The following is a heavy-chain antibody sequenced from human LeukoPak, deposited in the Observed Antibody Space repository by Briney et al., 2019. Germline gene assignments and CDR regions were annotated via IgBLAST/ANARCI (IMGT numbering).Heavy chain of an antibody. D-gene: IGHD6-13*01. CDR1: GGSISSYY. J-gene: IGHJ4*02. CDR2: IYYSGST. V-gene: IGHV4-59*08. CDR3: ARGGASSSWARGYFDY. Sequence: KTSETLSLTCTVSGGSISSYYWSWIRQPPGKGLEWIVYIYYSGSTNYNPSLKGRVTISVDTSKNQFSLKLSSVTAADTAMYYCARGGASSSWARGYFDYWGQGTLVTVSS.